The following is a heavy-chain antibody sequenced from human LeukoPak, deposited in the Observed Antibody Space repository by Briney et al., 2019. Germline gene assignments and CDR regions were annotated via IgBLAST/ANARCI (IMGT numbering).Heavy chain of an antibody. Sequence: SGGSLRLSCAASGFTFDDYAMHWVRQAPGKGLEWVSLISWDGGSTYYADSVKGRFTISRDNSKNSLYLQMNSLRAEDTALYYCAKENREWWYGSFRGSYGSYYFDYWGQGTLVTVSS. V-gene: IGHV3-43D*03. CDR3: AKENREWWYGSFRGSYGSYYFDY. J-gene: IGHJ4*02. CDR1: GFTFDDYA. CDR2: ISWDGGST. D-gene: IGHD2-15*01.